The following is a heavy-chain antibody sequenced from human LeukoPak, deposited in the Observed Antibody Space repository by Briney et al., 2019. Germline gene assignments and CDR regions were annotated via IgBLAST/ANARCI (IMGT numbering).Heavy chain of an antibody. CDR1: GYTFTSYG. J-gene: IGHJ3*02. V-gene: IGHV1-2*02. D-gene: IGHD2-21*01. CDR3: ARVPTYRLDAFDI. Sequence: ASVKASCKASGYTFTSYGISWVRQAPGQGLEWMGWINPNSGGTNYAQKFQGRVTMTRDTSISTAYMELSRLRSDDTALYYCARVPTYRLDAFDIWGQGTMVTVSS. CDR2: INPNSGGT.